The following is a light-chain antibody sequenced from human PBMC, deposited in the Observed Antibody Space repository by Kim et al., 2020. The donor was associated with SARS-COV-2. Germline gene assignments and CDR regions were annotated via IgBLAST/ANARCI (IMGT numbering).Light chain of an antibody. CDR1: QDISNY. CDR3: QQYNNLPRWFT. V-gene: IGKV1-33*01. CDR2: DAS. J-gene: IGKJ2*01. Sequence: DIQMTQSPSSLSASVGDRVTITCQASQDISNYLNWYQQKPGKAPKLLIYDASNLETGVPSRFSGSGSGTDFSLTISSLQPEDVATYYCQQYNNLPRWFTFGQGTKVDIK.